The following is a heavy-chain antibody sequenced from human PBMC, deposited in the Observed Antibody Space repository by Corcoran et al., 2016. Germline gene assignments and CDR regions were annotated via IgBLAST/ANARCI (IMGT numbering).Heavy chain of an antibody. Sequence: QVQLVQSGAEVKKPGASVKVSCKASGYTFSSSGISWVRQAPGQGLEWMGWISTYTGNTNYVQKFQGRVTMTTDTSTSTAYMELRSLRYEDTAIYYCAKDCTTISCPSRFDYWGQGTLVTVAS. CDR2: ISTYTGNT. D-gene: IGHD2-8*01. J-gene: IGHJ4*02. CDR3: AKDCTTISCPSRFDY. V-gene: IGHV1-18*01. CDR1: GYTFSSSG.